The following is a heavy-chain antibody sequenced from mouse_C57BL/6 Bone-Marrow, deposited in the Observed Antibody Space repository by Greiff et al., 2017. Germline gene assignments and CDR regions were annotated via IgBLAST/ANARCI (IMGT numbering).Heavy chain of an antibody. J-gene: IGHJ1*03. CDR2: IDPNSGGT. CDR3: SRVRCPNCYMDV. V-gene: IGHV1-72*01. CDR1: GYTFTSYW. Sequence: QVQLQQPGAELVKPGASVKLSCKASGYTFTSYWMHWVKQRPGRGLEWIGRIDPNSGGTTYNEKFKSKATLTVNTPSSTAYVQLSSVTSEDSAVYYCSRVRCPNCYMDVWGTGTAVTVSS.